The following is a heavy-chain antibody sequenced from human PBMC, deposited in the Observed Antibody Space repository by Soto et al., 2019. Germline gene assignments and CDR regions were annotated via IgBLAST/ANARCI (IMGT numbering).Heavy chain of an antibody. CDR1: GGAISSGGYS. J-gene: IGHJ6*02. V-gene: IGHV4-30-2*01. CDR3: AGSGYFHNSRMDV. CDR2: IYHSGST. D-gene: IGHD3-22*01. Sequence: QLQLQESGSGLVKPSQTLSLTCAVSGGAISSGGYSWSWIRQPPGKGLEWIGYIYHSGSTYYNPYLKSRVTITVDRSKTQFFLKLSSVTAADRAVYYCAGSGYFHNSRMDVWVQGTKVTVSS.